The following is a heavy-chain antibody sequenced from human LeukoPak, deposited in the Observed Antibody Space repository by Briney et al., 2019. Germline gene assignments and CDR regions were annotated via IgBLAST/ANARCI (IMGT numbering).Heavy chain of an antibody. D-gene: IGHD2-8*02. J-gene: IGHJ4*02. CDR3: AKQGTGSYLDH. Sequence: AGGSLRLSCAASGFSFSTYAMSWVRQAPGKGLEWVSSIGGGGTNTYYAASVKGRFTISRDNSKNTLYLQMNSLRAEDTAVYYCAKQGTGSYLDHWGQGTLVTVSS. CDR1: GFSFSTYA. V-gene: IGHV3-23*01. CDR2: IGGGGTNT.